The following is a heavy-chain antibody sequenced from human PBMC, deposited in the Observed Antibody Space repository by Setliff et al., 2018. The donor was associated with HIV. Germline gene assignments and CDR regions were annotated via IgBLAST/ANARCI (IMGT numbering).Heavy chain of an antibody. V-gene: IGHV1-46*03. CDR2: INPSGGST. CDR3: AREARYQDRYYYYMDV. J-gene: IGHJ6*03. Sequence: ASVKVSCKASGYTFTSYYLHWVRQAPGQGLEWMGIINPSGGSTTYAQKFQGRVTMNRDTSASTVYMELSSLRSEDTAVYYCAREARYQDRYYYYMDVWGKGTTVTVSS. CDR1: GYTFTSYY. D-gene: IGHD1-20*01.